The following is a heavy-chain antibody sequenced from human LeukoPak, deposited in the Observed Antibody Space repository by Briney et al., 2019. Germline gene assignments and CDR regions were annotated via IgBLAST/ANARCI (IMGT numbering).Heavy chain of an antibody. CDR3: AREVGYFGSSFDY. Sequence: SATPSLTCTVSGGSISSYYWSSIRQPPGKGLEWIGYIYYSGSTNYNPSLKSRVTISVDTSKNQFSLKLSSVTAADTAVYYCAREVGYFGSSFDYWGQGTLVTVSS. D-gene: IGHD6-6*01. J-gene: IGHJ4*02. V-gene: IGHV4-59*01. CDR1: GGSISSYY. CDR2: IYYSGST.